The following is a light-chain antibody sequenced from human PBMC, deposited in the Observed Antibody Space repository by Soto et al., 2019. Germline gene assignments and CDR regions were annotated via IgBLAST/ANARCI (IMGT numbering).Light chain of an antibody. Sequence: DIQVTQSPSTLSASVGDRVTITCRASQTISASLAWYQQKPGKAPNLLIYDASTLERGVPSRFPGSGSGTQFTLSISSLQPDDFGTYYCQEYNAYLMTFGQGTRLEIK. J-gene: IGKJ5*01. CDR3: QEYNAYLMT. V-gene: IGKV1-5*01. CDR1: QTISAS. CDR2: DAS.